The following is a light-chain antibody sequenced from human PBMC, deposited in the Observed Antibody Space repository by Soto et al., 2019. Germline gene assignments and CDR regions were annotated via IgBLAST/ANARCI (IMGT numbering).Light chain of an antibody. CDR2: GAS. J-gene: IGKJ1*01. V-gene: IGKV3-15*01. CDR3: QQYNKWPPT. Sequence: EIVMTQSPATLSVSPGERATLSCRASQNIHNNLAWFQQKPGQSPTFLIYGASTRATGIPARFSGSGSGTEFTLTISSLQSEDFAVYCCQQYNKWPPTFGQGTKVEI. CDR1: QNIHNN.